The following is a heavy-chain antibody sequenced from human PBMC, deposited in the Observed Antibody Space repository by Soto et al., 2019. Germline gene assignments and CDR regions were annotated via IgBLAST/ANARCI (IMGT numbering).Heavy chain of an antibody. J-gene: IGHJ4*02. CDR3: AREGEGYCSGGSCYQFDY. Sequence: QVQLVQSGAEVKKPGSSVKVSCKASGGTFTSYYMHWVRQAPGQGLEWMGIINPSGGSTSYAQKFQGRVTMTRDTSTSTVYMELSSLRSEDTAVYYCAREGEGYCSGGSCYQFDYWGQGTLVTVSS. V-gene: IGHV1-46*01. CDR2: INPSGGST. D-gene: IGHD2-15*01. CDR1: GGTFTSYY.